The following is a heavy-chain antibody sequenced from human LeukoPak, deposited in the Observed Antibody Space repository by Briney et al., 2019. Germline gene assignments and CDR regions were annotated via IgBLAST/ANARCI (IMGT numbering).Heavy chain of an antibody. J-gene: IGHJ4*02. Sequence: GGSLRLSCAASGFTFSSHGMNWVRQAPGKGLEWVSGITGGGTTYYADSVKGRVTISRDNSKNTLYLQMNSLRVEDTAVYYCAKDSGGGDCYLDYWGQGTVVTVSS. V-gene: IGHV3-23*01. CDR3: AKDSGGGDCYLDY. CDR2: ITGGGTT. D-gene: IGHD2-21*02. CDR1: GFTFSSHG.